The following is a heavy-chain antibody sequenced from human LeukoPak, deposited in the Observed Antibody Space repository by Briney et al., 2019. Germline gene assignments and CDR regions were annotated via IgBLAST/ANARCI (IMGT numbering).Heavy chain of an antibody. J-gene: IGHJ3*02. CDR1: GDSVSSNSAA. CDR3: AREVRSLIVVVPAATSCAFDI. V-gene: IGHV6-1*01. D-gene: IGHD2-2*01. CDR2: TYYRSKWYN. Sequence: SQTLSLTCAISGDSVSSNSAAWNWIRQSPSRGLEWLGRTYYRSKWYNDYAVSVKSRITINPDTYKNELSLQLNSVTPEDTAVYYCAREVRSLIVVVPAATSCAFDIWGQGTMVTVSS.